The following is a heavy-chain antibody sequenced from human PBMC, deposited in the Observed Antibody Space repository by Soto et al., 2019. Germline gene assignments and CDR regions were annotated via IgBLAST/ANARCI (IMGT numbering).Heavy chain of an antibody. CDR3: ARDHVAVTFGY. V-gene: IGHV3-74*01. D-gene: IGHD6-19*01. Sequence: GGSLRLSCAASGFTFSSYWMHWVRQAPGKGLVWVSRISSDGSSTTYADSVKGRFTISRDNAKNMLYLQMNSLRAEDTAVYYCARDHVAVTFGYWGQGTLVTVSS. CDR2: ISSDGSST. J-gene: IGHJ4*02. CDR1: GFTFSSYW.